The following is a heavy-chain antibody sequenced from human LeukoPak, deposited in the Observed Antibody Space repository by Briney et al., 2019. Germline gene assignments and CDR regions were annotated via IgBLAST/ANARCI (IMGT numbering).Heavy chain of an antibody. D-gene: IGHD5-24*01. CDR1: GFTFSSSA. J-gene: IGHJ4*02. Sequence: GGSLRLSCAASGFTFSSSATSWVRQAPGKGLEWVSSISGSGSGGSTYYADSVKGRFTISRDNSKNTLYLQMNSLIAEDTAVYYCAKSGYNRFDYWGQGTRVTVSS. CDR3: AKSGYNRFDY. CDR2: ISGSGSGGST. V-gene: IGHV3-23*01.